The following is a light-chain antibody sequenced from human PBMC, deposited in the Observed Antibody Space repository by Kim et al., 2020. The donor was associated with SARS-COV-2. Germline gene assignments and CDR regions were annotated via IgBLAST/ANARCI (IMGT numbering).Light chain of an antibody. V-gene: IGLV1-40*01. J-gene: IGLJ2*01. CDR1: YSNIGAGYD. CDR2: GNN. CDR3: QSYDSSLSGSRV. Sequence: VTISCTGSYSNIGAGYDGHGDQQRQGTAPKLLIYGNNKRPSGVPDRFSGSKSGTSASLAITGLQAEDEADYYCQSYDSSLSGSRVFGGGTKLTVL.